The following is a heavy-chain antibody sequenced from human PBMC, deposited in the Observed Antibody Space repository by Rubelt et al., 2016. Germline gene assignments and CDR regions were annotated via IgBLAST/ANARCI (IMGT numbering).Heavy chain of an antibody. V-gene: IGHV4-59*04. CDR1: GGSISSYY. CDR2: INHRGRT. CDR3: AIFFKYFDP. D-gene: IGHD2/OR15-2a*01. J-gene: IGHJ5*02. Sequence: QVQLQESGPGLVKPSETLSLTCTVSGGSISSYYWSWIRQPPGQGLEWIGGINHRGRTRFNPSLTGRAIISLDTSKNQFSLKLSSVTAADTALYYCAIFFKYFDPWGQGTLVTVSS.